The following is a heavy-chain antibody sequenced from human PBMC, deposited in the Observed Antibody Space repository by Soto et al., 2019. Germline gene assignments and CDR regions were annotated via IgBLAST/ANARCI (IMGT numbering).Heavy chain of an antibody. CDR3: AKENSWSTAIVIDI. CDR1: GFTFSNYV. CDR2: ISGSGGST. D-gene: IGHD1-26*01. V-gene: IGHV3-23*01. J-gene: IGHJ3*02. Sequence: GGSLRLSCAASGFTFSNYVLSWVRQAPGKGLEWVSAISGSGGSTYYADSVKGRFTISRDSSKNTLYLQMNSLRAEDTAVYYCAKENSWSTAIVIDIWGQGTMVTVS.